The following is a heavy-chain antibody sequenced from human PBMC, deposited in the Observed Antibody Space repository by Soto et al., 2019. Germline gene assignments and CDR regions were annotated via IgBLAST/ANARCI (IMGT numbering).Heavy chain of an antibody. CDR2: IVVGSGNT. V-gene: IGHV1-58*01. D-gene: IGHD1-26*01. Sequence: SVKVSCTASGFPFTSSALQWVRQARGQRLEWIGWIVVGSGNTNYAQKFQERVTITRDTSTSTAYMELRSLRSDDTAVYYCAGTDTSGRYRQNYYYYGMDVWGQGTTVTVSS. J-gene: IGHJ6*02. CDR1: GFPFTSSA. CDR3: AGTDTSGRYRQNYYYYGMDV.